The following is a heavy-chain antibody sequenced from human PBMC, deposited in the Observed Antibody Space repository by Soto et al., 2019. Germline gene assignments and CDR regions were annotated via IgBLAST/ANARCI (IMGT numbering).Heavy chain of an antibody. CDR2: INPNSGGT. CDR3: AREPLEYYDFWSGFNYYYGMDV. Sequence: ASVKVSCKASGYTFTGYYMHWVRQAPGQGLEWMGWINPNSGGTNYAQKFQGWVTMTRDTSISTAYMELSRLRSDDTAVYYCAREPLEYYDFWSGFNYYYGMDVWGQGTTVTVSS. V-gene: IGHV1-2*04. J-gene: IGHJ6*02. D-gene: IGHD3-3*01. CDR1: GYTFTGYY.